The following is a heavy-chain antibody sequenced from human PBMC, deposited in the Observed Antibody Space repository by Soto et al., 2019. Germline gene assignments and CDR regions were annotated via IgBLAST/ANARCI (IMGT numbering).Heavy chain of an antibody. D-gene: IGHD1-26*01. Sequence: QVNLVESGGGVVQPGRSLRLSCAASGFTFGSYAMHWVRQAPGGAIEWVAVSSYDGFNRYYAESVKGRFTISRDNSKNTLYLHMDNLKPDDAAVYFCAGVEDEGGSFYDWGQGTLVTVS. CDR1: GFTFGSYA. J-gene: IGHJ4*02. CDR2: SSYDGFNR. CDR3: AGVEDEGGSFYD. V-gene: IGHV3-30*01.